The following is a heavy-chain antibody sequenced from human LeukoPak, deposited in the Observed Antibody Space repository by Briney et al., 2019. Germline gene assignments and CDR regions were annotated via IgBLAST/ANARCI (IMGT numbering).Heavy chain of an antibody. D-gene: IGHD5-24*01. V-gene: IGHV3-48*04. CDR1: GFTFSSYS. J-gene: IGHJ4*02. CDR3: AKDMEVEMATGLDY. Sequence: GGSLRLSCAASGFTFSSYSMNWVRQAPGKGLEWVSYISSSSSTIYYADSVKGRFTISRDNGKNSLYLQMNSLRAEDTALYYCAKDMEVEMATGLDYWGQGTLVTVSS. CDR2: ISSSSSTI.